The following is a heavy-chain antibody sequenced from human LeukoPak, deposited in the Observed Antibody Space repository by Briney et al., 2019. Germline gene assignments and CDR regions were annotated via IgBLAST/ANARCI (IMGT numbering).Heavy chain of an antibody. CDR3: ARDGTSTDDY. Sequence: ASVKVSCKTSGYTFSNFGINWVRQAPGQRLEWMGWISGNNDNPNYGQKFQGRFTVTTDSSTSTAYMELGNLRFDDTAVYYCARDGTSTDDYWGQGTLVTVSS. CDR1: GYTFSNFG. D-gene: IGHD2-2*01. V-gene: IGHV1-18*01. CDR2: ISGNNDNP. J-gene: IGHJ4*02.